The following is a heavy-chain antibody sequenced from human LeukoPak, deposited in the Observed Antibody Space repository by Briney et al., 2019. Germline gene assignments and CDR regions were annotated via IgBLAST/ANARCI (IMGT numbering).Heavy chain of an antibody. CDR2: IIPIFGTA. J-gene: IGHJ4*02. D-gene: IGHD4-17*01. Sequence: ASVKVSCKASGGTLSSYAISCVRQAPGQGLEWVGGIIPIFGTANYAQKFQGRVTITTDESTSTAYMELSSLRSEDTAVYYCASSPYYGDYSFDYWGQGTLVTVAS. V-gene: IGHV1-69*05. CDR3: ASSPYYGDYSFDY. CDR1: GGTLSSYA.